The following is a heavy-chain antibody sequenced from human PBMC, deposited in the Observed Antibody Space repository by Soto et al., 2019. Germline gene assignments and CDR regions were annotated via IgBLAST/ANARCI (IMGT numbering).Heavy chain of an antibody. CDR2: IIPISGSI. V-gene: IGHV1-69*13. D-gene: IGHD1-26*01. Sequence: SVKVSCKASGVTFSTYGITWVRQASGQGLEWMGGIIPISGSIKFAQKLQGRLTIIPDESTSTVYMELSSLTSEDTAVYYCASRERVDAFDVWGQGTMVTVSS. J-gene: IGHJ3*01. CDR1: GVTFSTYG. CDR3: ASRERVDAFDV.